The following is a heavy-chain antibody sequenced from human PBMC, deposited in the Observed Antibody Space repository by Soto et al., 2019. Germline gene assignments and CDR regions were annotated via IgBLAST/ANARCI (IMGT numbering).Heavy chain of an antibody. CDR3: AREGRMAKGRGVRYDYYGMDG. V-gene: IGHV3-30-3*01. J-gene: IGHJ6*02. CDR1: GFTFSDYA. Sequence: QVQLVESGGGVVQPGTSLRLSCAASGFTFSDYAMHWVRQAPGKGLEWVALIREDGTNKFYADPVKCRFSLSRDNSKNTLFLQMNMLSVEDTGVYYCAREGRMAKGRGVRYDYYGMDGWGEGTTVTVSS. CDR2: IREDGTNK. D-gene: IGHD3-10*01.